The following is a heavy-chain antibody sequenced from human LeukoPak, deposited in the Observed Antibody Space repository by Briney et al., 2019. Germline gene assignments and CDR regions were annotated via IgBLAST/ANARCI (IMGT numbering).Heavy chain of an antibody. CDR3: ARHANWGWRYFDL. CDR2: IYYSGNT. V-gene: IGHV4-59*08. Sequence: PLETLSLTCTVSGGSISGYYWSWIRQPPGKGLEWIGYIYYSGNTNYNPSLKSRVTISVDTSKNQFSLKLSSVTAADTAVYYCARHANWGWRYFDLWGRGTLVTVSS. J-gene: IGHJ2*01. D-gene: IGHD7-27*01. CDR1: GGSISGYY.